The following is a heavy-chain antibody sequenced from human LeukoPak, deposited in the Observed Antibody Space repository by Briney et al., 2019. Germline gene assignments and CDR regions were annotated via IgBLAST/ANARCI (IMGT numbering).Heavy chain of an antibody. Sequence: SETLSLTCSVSGDSTIYNYWSWIRQPAGKGLKWIGRIFSDGKINYSPSLESRVTMSVDNAKNQFSLRLSSVTAADTAVYYCARGPGVFGRIWYTDVWGQGTTVSVSS. V-gene: IGHV4-4*07. CDR2: IFSDGKI. J-gene: IGHJ6*02. CDR1: GDSTIYNY. CDR3: ARGPGVFGRIWYTDV. D-gene: IGHD6-13*01.